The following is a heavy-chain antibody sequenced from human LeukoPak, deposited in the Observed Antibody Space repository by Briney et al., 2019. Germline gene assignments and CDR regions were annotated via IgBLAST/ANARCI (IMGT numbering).Heavy chain of an antibody. V-gene: IGHV3-7*01. CDR2: IKQDGSEK. CDR3: ASLGIPPLETYYDFWSGPRVTDDAFDI. Sequence: PGGSLRLSCAASGFTLSSYWMSWVRQAPGKGLEWVANIKQDGSEKYYVDSVKGRFTISRDNAKNSLYLQMNSLRAEDTAVYYCASLGIPPLETYYDFWSGPRVTDDAFDIWGQGTMVTVSS. CDR1: GFTLSSYW. J-gene: IGHJ3*02. D-gene: IGHD3-3*01.